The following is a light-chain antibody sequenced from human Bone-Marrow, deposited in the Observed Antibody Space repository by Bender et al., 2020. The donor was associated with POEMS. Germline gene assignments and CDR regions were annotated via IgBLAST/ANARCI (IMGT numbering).Light chain of an antibody. CDR3: CSYTGTYVV. V-gene: IGLV2-11*01. J-gene: IGLJ2*01. CDR2: ALS. CDR1: SGDVGDFQY. Sequence: QSALTQPHSVSGAPGQSVAISCTGTSGDVGDFQYVSWYQQHPGKAPKVMIDALSGRPSGVPDRFSGSKSGNTASLTISGLQAEDEAEYYCCSYTGTYVVFGGGTKLTVL.